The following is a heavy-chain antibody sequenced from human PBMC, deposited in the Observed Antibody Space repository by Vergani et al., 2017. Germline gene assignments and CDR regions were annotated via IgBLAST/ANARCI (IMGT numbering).Heavy chain of an antibody. CDR3: ARGLADSSLPFDY. V-gene: IGHV4-34*01. D-gene: IGHD6-13*01. CDR1: GGSFSGYY. CDR2: INHSGST. J-gene: IGHJ4*02. Sequence: QVQLQQWGAGLLKPSETLSLTCAVYGGSFSGYYWSWIRQPPGKGLEWIGEINHSGSTNYNPSLKSRVTISVDTSKNQFSLKLSSVTAADTAVYYCARGLADSSLPFDYWGQGTLVTVSS.